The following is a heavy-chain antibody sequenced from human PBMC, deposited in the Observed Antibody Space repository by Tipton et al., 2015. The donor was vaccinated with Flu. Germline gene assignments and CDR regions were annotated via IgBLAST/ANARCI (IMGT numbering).Heavy chain of an antibody. CDR2: IYPSGGGT. J-gene: IGHJ4*02. Sequence: QVQLVQSGAEVKKPGASVRISCTASGYTFTNYNMHWLRQAPGQGPEWMGIIYPSGGGTTYAQRFKGRVTSTRDKSTSTVYMELSSLRSDDTAFYYCARDRGLGACTIDYWSQGTLVTVAS. CDR1: GYTFTNYN. D-gene: IGHD3-16*01. CDR3: ARDRGLGACTIDY. V-gene: IGHV1-46*01.